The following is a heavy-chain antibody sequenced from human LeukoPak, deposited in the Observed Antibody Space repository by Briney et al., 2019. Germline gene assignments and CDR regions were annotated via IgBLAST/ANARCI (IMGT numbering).Heavy chain of an antibody. J-gene: IGHJ4*02. D-gene: IGHD3-9*01. V-gene: IGHV4-59*01. CDR3: ARSKDILTGYCFDY. Sequence: SSETLSLTCTVSGGSISSYYWSWIRQPPGKGLEWIGYIYYSGSTNYNPSLKSRVTISVDTSKNQFSLKLSSVTAADTAVYYCARSKDILTGYCFDYWGQGTLVTVSS. CDR2: IYYSGST. CDR1: GGSISSYY.